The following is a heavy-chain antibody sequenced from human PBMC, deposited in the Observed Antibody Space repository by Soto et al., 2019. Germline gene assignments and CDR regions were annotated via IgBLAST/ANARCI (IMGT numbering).Heavy chain of an antibody. D-gene: IGHD3-3*01. Sequence: QMQLVESGGGVVQPGRSLRLSCAASGFTFSSYGMHWVRQAPGKGLKWVAVIWYDGSNKYYADSVKGRFTISRDNSKNTLYLQMNSLRAEDTAVYYCARDTPRITIFGVAPDAFDIWGQGTMVTVSS. CDR1: GFTFSSYG. CDR2: IWYDGSNK. CDR3: ARDTPRITIFGVAPDAFDI. J-gene: IGHJ3*02. V-gene: IGHV3-33*01.